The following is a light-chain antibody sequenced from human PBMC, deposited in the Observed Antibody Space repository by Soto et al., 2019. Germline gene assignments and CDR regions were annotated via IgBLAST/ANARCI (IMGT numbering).Light chain of an antibody. CDR1: SSDVGGYNY. CDR3: SSYEGSSPLDV. CDR2: EVS. V-gene: IGLV2-14*01. Sequence: ALAQPASVSGSPGQSITISCTGTSSDVGGYNYVSWYQQHPGKAPKLMIYEVSNRPSGVSNRFSGSKSGNTASLTISGLQAEDEADYYCSSYEGSSPLDVFGTGTKGTVL. J-gene: IGLJ1*01.